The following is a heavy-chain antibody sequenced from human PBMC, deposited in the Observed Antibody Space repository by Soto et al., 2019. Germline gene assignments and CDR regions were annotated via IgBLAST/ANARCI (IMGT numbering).Heavy chain of an antibody. CDR2: ISSSSSYI. Sequence: GGSLRLSCAASGFTFSSYSMNWVRQAPGKGLEWVSSISSSSSYIYYADSVKGRFTISRDNAKNSLYLQMNSLRAEDTAVYYCARGQAAAEWSPLDYWGQGTLVTVSS. CDR3: ARGQAAAEWSPLDY. CDR1: GFTFSSYS. V-gene: IGHV3-21*01. D-gene: IGHD6-13*01. J-gene: IGHJ4*02.